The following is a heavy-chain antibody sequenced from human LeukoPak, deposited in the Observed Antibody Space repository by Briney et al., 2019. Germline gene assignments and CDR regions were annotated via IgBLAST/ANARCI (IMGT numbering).Heavy chain of an antibody. CDR2: IYPGDSDT. CDR1: GYSFTSYW. V-gene: IGHV5-51*01. CDR3: ARPYCSGGSCPEYFQH. J-gene: IGHJ1*01. Sequence: GESLKISCKGSGYSFTSYWIGWVRQMPGKGLEWMGIIYPGDSDTRYSPSFQGQVTISADKSISTAYLRWSSLRASDTAMYYCARPYCSGGSCPEYFQHWGQGTLVTVSS. D-gene: IGHD2-15*01.